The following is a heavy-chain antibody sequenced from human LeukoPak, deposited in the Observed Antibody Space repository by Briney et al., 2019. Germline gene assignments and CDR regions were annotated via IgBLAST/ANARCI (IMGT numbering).Heavy chain of an antibody. D-gene: IGHD1-26*01. CDR3: AKRQGPNSGSYDYFDP. V-gene: IGHV4-4*09. J-gene: IGHJ5*02. CDR2: IHSSGYT. CDR1: GGSISSYY. Sequence: SETLSLTCTVSGGSISSYYWSWIRQPPGQGLEWIAYIHSSGYTNYNPSLKSRVTIVETSKNQFSLKVTSVTAADTAVYYCAKRQGPNSGSYDYFDPWGQGTLVTVSS.